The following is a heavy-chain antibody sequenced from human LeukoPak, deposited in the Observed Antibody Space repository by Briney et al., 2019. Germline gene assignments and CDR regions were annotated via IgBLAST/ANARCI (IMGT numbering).Heavy chain of an antibody. Sequence: GGSLRLSCAASGFTFSSYAMSWVRQAPGKGLEWVSAISGSGGSTYYADSVKGRFIISRDNSKNTLYLQMNSLRAEDTAVYYCAKGGYDYVEVAYFDYWGQGTLVTVPS. CDR2: ISGSGGST. CDR1: GFTFSSYA. D-gene: IGHD5-12*01. V-gene: IGHV3-23*01. CDR3: AKGGYDYVEVAYFDY. J-gene: IGHJ4*02.